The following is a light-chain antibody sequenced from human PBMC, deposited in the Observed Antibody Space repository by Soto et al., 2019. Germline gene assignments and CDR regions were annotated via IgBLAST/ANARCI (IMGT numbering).Light chain of an antibody. Sequence: QSALTQPPSASGTPGQRVTISCSGSNSNIGTYTVNWFRQVPGTAPSLLIFSTHQRPSGVPDRFSGSKSDTSASLAISGLQYEDDADYYCAAWDDSLNGWVFGGGTKLTVL. CDR2: STH. CDR1: NSNIGTYT. CDR3: AAWDDSLNGWV. V-gene: IGLV1-44*01. J-gene: IGLJ3*02.